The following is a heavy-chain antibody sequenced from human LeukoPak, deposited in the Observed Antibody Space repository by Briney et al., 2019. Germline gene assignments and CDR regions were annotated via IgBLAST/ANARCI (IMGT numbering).Heavy chain of an antibody. CDR3: ARQVGPDY. CDR2: ISGSGANG. V-gene: IGHV3-23*01. CDR1: GFTFRNYA. J-gene: IGHJ4*02. Sequence: PGGSLRLSCAASGFTFRNYAMAWFRQAPGKGLEWVSAISGSGANGYFADSVKGRFTISRDNSRNALYLQMNSLRAEDTAVYFCARQVGPDYWGQGTLVTVSS.